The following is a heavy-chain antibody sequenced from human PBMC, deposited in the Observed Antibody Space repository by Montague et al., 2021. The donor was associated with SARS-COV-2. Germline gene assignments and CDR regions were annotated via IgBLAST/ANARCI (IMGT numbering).Heavy chain of an antibody. CDR1: GGSISSSSYY. J-gene: IGHJ4*02. Sequence: SETLSLTCTVSGGSISSSSYYWGWIRQPPGKGLEWIGSIYYSGSTYYNPSLKSRVTISVDTSKNQFSLKLSSVTAADTAVYYCARQRRGGLVSTPRVFDYWGQGTLVTVSS. V-gene: IGHV4-39*01. D-gene: IGHD6-19*01. CDR3: ARQRRGGLVSTPRVFDY. CDR2: IYYSGST.